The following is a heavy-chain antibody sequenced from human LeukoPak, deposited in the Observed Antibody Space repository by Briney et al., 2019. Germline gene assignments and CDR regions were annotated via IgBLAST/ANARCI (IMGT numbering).Heavy chain of an antibody. CDR3: ARVLLWFGESYYGMDV. D-gene: IGHD3-10*01. J-gene: IGHJ6*04. CDR1: GFTFSSYS. Sequence: GGSLRLSCAAPGFTFSSYSMNWVRQAPGKGLEWVSSISSSSSYIYYADPVKGRFTISRDNAKNSLYLQMNSLRAEDTAVYYCARVLLWFGESYYGMDVWGKGTTVTVSS. V-gene: IGHV3-21*01. CDR2: ISSSSSYI.